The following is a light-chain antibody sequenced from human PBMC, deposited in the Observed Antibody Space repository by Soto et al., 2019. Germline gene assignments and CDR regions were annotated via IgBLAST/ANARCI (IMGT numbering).Light chain of an antibody. V-gene: IGKV3-20*01. CDR3: QHYGSSMYT. CDR1: LNISSTS. J-gene: IGKJ2*01. CDR2: VAS. Sequence: EVVLTQSPGTLSLSPGEGATLSCRASLNISSTSLAWYQQKPGQAPRLLIYVASSRATGIPDRFSGSGSGTDFTRTVSRLEPEDVAVFYCQHYGSSMYTFGQGTRRDI.